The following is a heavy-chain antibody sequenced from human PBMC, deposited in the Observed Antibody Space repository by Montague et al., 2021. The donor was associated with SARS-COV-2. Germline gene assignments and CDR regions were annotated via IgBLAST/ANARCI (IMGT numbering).Heavy chain of an antibody. CDR2: IDTSGNT. Sequence: TLSLTCTVSGGSISSGSHYWSWIRQPAGKGLEWIGRIDTSGNTKYXXCLKSRVTISVDTSKNQFSLKLSSVTAADTAVYYCARRIDYYGIDVWGQGTTVTVSS. CDR1: GGSISSGSHY. CDR3: ARRIDYYGIDV. J-gene: IGHJ6*02. V-gene: IGHV4-61*02. D-gene: IGHD1-26*01.